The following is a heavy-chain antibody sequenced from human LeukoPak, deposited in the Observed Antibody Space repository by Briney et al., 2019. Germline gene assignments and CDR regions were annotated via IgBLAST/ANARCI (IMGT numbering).Heavy chain of an antibody. V-gene: IGHV3-30*12. D-gene: IGHD1-26*01. CDR1: GFTVSTYG. Sequence: GMSLSLPCATSGFTVSTYGMEWVRQAPGKGLEWVAIIFSDGIRKYYADSVKGRFTISRDISRSTLYLEMNSLSAEDTAVYYCARASGPIKKNRFDQWGQGTLVTVSS. CDR2: IFSDGIRK. J-gene: IGHJ4*02. CDR3: ARASGPIKKNRFDQ.